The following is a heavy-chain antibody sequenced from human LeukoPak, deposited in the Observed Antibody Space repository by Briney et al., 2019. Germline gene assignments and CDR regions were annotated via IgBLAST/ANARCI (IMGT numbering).Heavy chain of an antibody. CDR3: AKATVTTPFGAFDI. CDR2: ISWNSGSI. Sequence: GGSLRLSCAASGLTFSSFWMHWVRQAPGKGLEWVSGISWNSGSIGYADSVKGRFTISRDNAKNSLYLQMNSLRAEDTALYYCAKATVTTPFGAFDIWGQGTMVTVSS. D-gene: IGHD4-17*01. J-gene: IGHJ3*02. CDR1: GLTFSSFW. V-gene: IGHV3-9*01.